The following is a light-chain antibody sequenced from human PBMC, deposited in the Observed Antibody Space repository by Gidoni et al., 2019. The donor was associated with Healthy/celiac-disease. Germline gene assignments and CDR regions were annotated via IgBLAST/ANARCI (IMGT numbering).Light chain of an antibody. Sequence: DIQMTQSPSTLSASGGDRVTITCRASQSISSWLAWYQQKPGKAPKLLIYKASSLESGVPSRFSGSGSGTGFTLTISSLQPDDFATYYCQQYNRYPWTFGQXTKVEIK. CDR2: KAS. CDR1: QSISSW. J-gene: IGKJ1*01. CDR3: QQYNRYPWT. V-gene: IGKV1-5*03.